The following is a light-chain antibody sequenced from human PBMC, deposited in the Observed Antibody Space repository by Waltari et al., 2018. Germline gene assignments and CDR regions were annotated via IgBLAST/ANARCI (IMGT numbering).Light chain of an antibody. CDR1: TSNIGKNY. V-gene: IGLV1-47*01. CDR3: AAWDDRRSGYV. Sequence: QSVLTQPPSASGAPGQRVTISCSGSTSNIGKNYLYWFQYLPGAAPKLLIYWNNRAPSGVPDRFSGSRSGPSGSLAISGLRSEDEVEYLCAAWDDRRSGYVFAAGTRVTVL. CDR2: WNN. J-gene: IGLJ1*01.